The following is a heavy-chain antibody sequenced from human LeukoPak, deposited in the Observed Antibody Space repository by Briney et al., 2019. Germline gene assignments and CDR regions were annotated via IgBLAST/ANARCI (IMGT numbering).Heavy chain of an antibody. CDR3: ARIPYGSGSYYHDY. CDR1: GYTFTSYG. Sequence: ASVKVSCKASGYTFTSYGISWVRQMPGKGLEWMGIIYPGDSDTRYSPSFQGQVTISADKSISTAYLQWSSLKASDTAMYYCARIPYGSGSYYHDYWGQGTLVTVSS. V-gene: IGHV5-51*01. J-gene: IGHJ4*02. D-gene: IGHD3-10*01. CDR2: IYPGDSDT.